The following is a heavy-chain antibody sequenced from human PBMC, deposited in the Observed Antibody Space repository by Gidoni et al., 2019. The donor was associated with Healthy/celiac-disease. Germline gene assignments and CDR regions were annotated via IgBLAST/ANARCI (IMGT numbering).Heavy chain of an antibody. CDR3: ARGRRSSSWFDAFDI. CDR2: INHSGST. D-gene: IGHD6-13*01. Sequence: QVQLQQWGAGLLKPSETLSLTCAVSGGSFSGYYWSWIRQPPGKGLEWIGEINHSGSTNYNPSLKSRVTISVDTSKNQFSLKLSSVTAADTAVYYCARGRRSSSWFDAFDIWGQGTMVTVSS. J-gene: IGHJ3*02. V-gene: IGHV4-34*01. CDR1: GGSFSGYY.